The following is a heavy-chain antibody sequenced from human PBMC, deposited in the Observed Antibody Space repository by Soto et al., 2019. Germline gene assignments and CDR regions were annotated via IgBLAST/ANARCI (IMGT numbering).Heavy chain of an antibody. V-gene: IGHV4-31*03. D-gene: IGHD3-16*01. J-gene: IGHJ6*02. CDR2: IYYSGST. CDR1: GGSISSGGYY. CDR3: ERESGEFSSSGGLDV. Sequence: SETLSLTCTVSGGSISSGGYYWSWIRQHPGKGLEWIGYIYYSGSTYYNPSLKSRVTISVDTSKNQFSLKLSSVTAADTAVYFCERESGEFSSSGGLDVWGHGTPVTVS.